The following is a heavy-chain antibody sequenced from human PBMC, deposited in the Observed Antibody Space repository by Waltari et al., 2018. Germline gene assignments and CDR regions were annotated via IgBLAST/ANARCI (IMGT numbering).Heavy chain of an antibody. J-gene: IGHJ3*02. Sequence: EVQLVESGGGLVQPGGSLRLSCAASGFTFTTYWMHWVRQVPGKGLVWVSRINGVGSGTTYADAGKGRFTISRDNAKNTLYRQMNSRRAEDTAVYYCARIGGVDPGGDGFDIWGQGTMVTVSS. CDR1: GFTFTTYW. D-gene: IGHD2-21*01. CDR3: ARIGGVDPGGDGFDI. CDR2: INGVGSGT. V-gene: IGHV3-74*03.